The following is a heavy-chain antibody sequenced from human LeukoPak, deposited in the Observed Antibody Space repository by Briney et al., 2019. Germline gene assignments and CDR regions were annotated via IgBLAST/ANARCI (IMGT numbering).Heavy chain of an antibody. CDR1: GGSISSSSYY. D-gene: IGHD3-3*01. J-gene: IGHJ4*02. V-gene: IGHV4-39*01. CDR3: ARQKERITIFGVVIPYYFDY. CDR2: IYYSGST. Sequence: SETLSLTCTVSGGSISSSSYYWGWIRQPPGKGLEWIGSIYYSGSTYYNPSLKSRVTISVDTSKNQFSLKLSSVTGADTAVYYCARQKERITIFGVVIPYYFDYWGQGTLVTVSS.